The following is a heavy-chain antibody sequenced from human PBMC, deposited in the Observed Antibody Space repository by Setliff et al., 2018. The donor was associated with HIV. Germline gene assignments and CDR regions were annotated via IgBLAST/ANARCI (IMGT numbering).Heavy chain of an antibody. CDR3: ARVVLLEPLTPGGTFDI. J-gene: IGHJ3*02. D-gene: IGHD3-16*01. CDR2: ISYIGTT. V-gene: IGHV4-31*03. CDR1: GVSVSRDGYY. Sequence: TSETLSLTCTVSGVSVSRDGYYWSWIRQLPGKDLEWIAFISYIGTTFYNPSLKSRLTISRVPAKNQFSLKLSSVTAADTAVYYCARVVLLEPLTPGGTFDIWGQGTTVTVS.